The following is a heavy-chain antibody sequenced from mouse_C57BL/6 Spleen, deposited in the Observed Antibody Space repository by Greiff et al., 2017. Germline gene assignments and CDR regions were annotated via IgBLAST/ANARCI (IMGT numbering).Heavy chain of an antibody. CDR3: ARVVYGPNAMDY. D-gene: IGHD1-1*02. CDR2: ILPGSGST. Sequence: QVQLQQSGAELMKPGASVKLSCKATGYTFTGYWIEWVKQRPGHGLEWIGEILPGSGSTNYNAKFKGKATFTADTSSNTAYMQLSSLTTEDSAIYYCARVVYGPNAMDYWGQGTSVTVS. J-gene: IGHJ4*01. V-gene: IGHV1-9*01. CDR1: GYTFTGYW.